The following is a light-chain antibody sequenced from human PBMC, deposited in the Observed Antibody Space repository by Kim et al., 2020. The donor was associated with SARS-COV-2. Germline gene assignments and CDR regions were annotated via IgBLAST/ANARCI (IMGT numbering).Light chain of an antibody. Sequence: TSTGDRVTITGRASQAIRNELGWYQQKPGKAPKVLIYAASTLQSGVSSRFSGSGSGTDFTLTISSLQPEDFATYYCLQDSRYPRTFGQGTKVDIK. CDR2: AAS. CDR1: QAIRNE. CDR3: LQDSRYPRT. V-gene: IGKV1-6*01. J-gene: IGKJ1*01.